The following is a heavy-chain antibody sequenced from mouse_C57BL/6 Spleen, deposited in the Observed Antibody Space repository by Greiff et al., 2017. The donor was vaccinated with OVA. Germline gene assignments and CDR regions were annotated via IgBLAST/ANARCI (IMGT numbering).Heavy chain of an antibody. J-gene: IGHJ2*01. CDR3: ARHDAYDPVFDY. CDR1: GYTFTEYT. V-gene: IGHV1-62-2*01. D-gene: IGHD2-3*01. CDR2: IYPGSGSI. Sequence: QVHVKQSGAELVKPGASVKLSCKASGYTFTEYTIHWVKQRSGQGLEWIGWIYPGSGSIKYNEKFKDKATMTADKSSSTVYMELRRLTSEDSAVYYCARHDAYDPVFDYWGQGTTLTVSS.